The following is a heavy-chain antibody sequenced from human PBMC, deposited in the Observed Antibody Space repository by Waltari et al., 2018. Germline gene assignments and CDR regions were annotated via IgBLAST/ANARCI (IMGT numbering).Heavy chain of an antibody. V-gene: IGHV3-30-3*01. CDR2: ISYDGINK. J-gene: IGHJ4*02. CDR3: ARDPSGSSDYYFDY. CDR1: GFTFSSYA. D-gene: IGHD1-26*01. Sequence: QVQLVESGGGVVQPGRSLRLSCAASGFTFSSYAMHWVRPAPGKGLEWGGVISYDGINKYDADSVKGRFTISRDNSKNTLYLQMNSLRAEDTAVYYCARDPSGSSDYYFDYWGQGTLVTVSS.